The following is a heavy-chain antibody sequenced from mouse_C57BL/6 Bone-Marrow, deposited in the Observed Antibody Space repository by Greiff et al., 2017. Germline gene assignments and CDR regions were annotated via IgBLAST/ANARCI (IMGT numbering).Heavy chain of an antibody. D-gene: IGHD3-1*01. V-gene: IGHV14-4*01. CDR3: TAGGLRA. CDR1: GFNIKDDY. J-gene: IGHJ4*01. CDR2: IDPENGDT. Sequence: EVQLQQSGAELVRPGASVKLSCTASGFNIKDDYMHWVKQRPEQGLEWIGWIDPENGDTEYAPKFQGKATITADTSSNTAYLQLSSLASEDTAVYSCTAGGLRAGGQGTSVTVSS.